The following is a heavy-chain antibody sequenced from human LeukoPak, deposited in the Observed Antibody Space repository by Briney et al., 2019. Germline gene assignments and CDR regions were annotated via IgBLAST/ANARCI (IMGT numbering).Heavy chain of an antibody. J-gene: IGHJ4*02. CDR1: GASISSYY. CDR2: IYYSGST. V-gene: IGHV4-59*08. CDR3: ARGSGSYYGY. Sequence: PSETLSLTCTVSGASISSYYWSWIRQPPGKGLEWIGYIYYSGSTYYNPSLKSRVTISVDTSKNQFSLKLSSVTAADTAVYYCARGSGSYYGYWGQGTLVTVSS. D-gene: IGHD1-26*01.